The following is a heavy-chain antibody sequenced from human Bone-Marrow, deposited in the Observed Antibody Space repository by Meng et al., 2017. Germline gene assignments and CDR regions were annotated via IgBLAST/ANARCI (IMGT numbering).Heavy chain of an antibody. CDR3: ARDYGGSYYFGVPSNYYYYGMDV. V-gene: IGHV4-4*07. D-gene: IGHD1-26*01. J-gene: IGHJ6*02. Sequence: GSLRLSCTVSGGSISSYYWSWIRQPAGKGLEWIGRIYTSGSTNYNPSLKSRVTISVDTSKNQFSLKLSSVTAADTAVYYCARDYGGSYYFGVPSNYYYYGMDVWGQGTTVTVSS. CDR2: IYTSGST. CDR1: GGSISSYY.